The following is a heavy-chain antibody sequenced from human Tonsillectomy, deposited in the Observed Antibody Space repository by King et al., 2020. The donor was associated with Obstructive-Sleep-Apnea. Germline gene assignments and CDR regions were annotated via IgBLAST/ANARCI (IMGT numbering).Heavy chain of an antibody. Sequence: QLQESGPGLVKPSETLSLTCTVSGFSISSDYYWGWIRQPPGKGLEWIGSIYHSGSTYYNPSLKSRVTISVDTSKNQFSLRLSSVTATEPAVYFCARANSNTWNYYFYYGMDVWGQGTTVTVSS. CDR2: IYHSGST. CDR1: GFSISSDYY. D-gene: IGHD6-13*01. V-gene: IGHV4-38-2*02. CDR3: ARANSNTWNYYFYYGMDV. J-gene: IGHJ6*02.